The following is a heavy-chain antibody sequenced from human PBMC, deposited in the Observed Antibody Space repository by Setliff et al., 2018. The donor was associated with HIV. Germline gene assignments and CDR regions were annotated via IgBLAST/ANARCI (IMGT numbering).Heavy chain of an antibody. CDR3: VKEYHTTATDTRVANYFDY. CDR1: GYTFTSCF. J-gene: IGHJ4*02. Sequence: RASVKVSCKASGYTFTSCFMHWVRQAPGQGLEYMGIINPSDGTTDYTQKFQDRVTMTSDTSTSTVHMELRSLRSEDTAIYYCVKEYHTTATDTRVANYFDYWGQGTLVTVSS. D-gene: IGHD6-13*01. V-gene: IGHV1-46*01. CDR2: INPSDGTT.